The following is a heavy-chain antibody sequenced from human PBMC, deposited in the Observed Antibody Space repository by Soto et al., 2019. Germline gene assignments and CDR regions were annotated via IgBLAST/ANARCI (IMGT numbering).Heavy chain of an antibody. J-gene: IGHJ6*01. CDR2: IYYSGST. V-gene: IGHV4-31*03. Sequence: QVQLQESGPGLVKPSQTLSLTCTVSGGSISSGGYYWSWIRQHPGKGLEWIGYIYYSGSTYHNPSLKSRFTISVDTSKNQFSLKLSSVTAAETAVYYWARDPKGAPNYYDSSGSWYYDGMDVW. CDR1: GGSISSGGYY. CDR3: ARDPKGAPNYYDSSGSWYYDGMDV. D-gene: IGHD3-22*01.